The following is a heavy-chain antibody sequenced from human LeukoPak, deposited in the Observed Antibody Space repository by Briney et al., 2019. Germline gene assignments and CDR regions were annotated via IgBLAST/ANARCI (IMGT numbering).Heavy chain of an antibody. V-gene: IGHV3-30-3*01. CDR2: LSYDGSDK. D-gene: IGHD6-13*01. CDR3: ARDTGSSSADYYFDF. Sequence: PGRSLRLSCAASGFTFNKYAMHWVRQAPGQGLEWVAVLSYDGSDKYYADSVKGRFTISRGNSKNTLYLQMNSLRAEDTAVYYCARDTGSSSADYYFDFCGQGTPVTVSS. J-gene: IGHJ4*02. CDR1: GFTFNKYA.